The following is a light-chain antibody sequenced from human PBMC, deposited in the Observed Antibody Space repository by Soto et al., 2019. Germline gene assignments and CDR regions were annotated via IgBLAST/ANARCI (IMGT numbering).Light chain of an antibody. CDR3: KSHDTSLSAYV. Sequence: QSVLTQPPSVSGAPGQRVTISCTGSSSNIGAGYDVHWYQQLPGTAPKLLIYGNTNRPSGVPDRFSGSKSGTSASLAITGLHAEDEDDYYCKSHDTSLSAYVFGTGTKLTVL. CDR1: SSNIGAGYD. J-gene: IGLJ1*01. CDR2: GNT. V-gene: IGLV1-40*01.